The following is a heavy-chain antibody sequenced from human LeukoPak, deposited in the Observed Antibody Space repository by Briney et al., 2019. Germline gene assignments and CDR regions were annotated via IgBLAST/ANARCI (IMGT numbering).Heavy chain of an antibody. J-gene: IGHJ2*01. CDR3: ARWVVPAGLWYFDL. CDR1: GGSISSYY. V-gene: IGHV4-59*01. Sequence: SETLSLTCTVSGGSISSYYWSWIRQPPGKGLEWIGYIYNSGSTKYNPSLKSRVTISVDTSKNQFSVKLSSVTAADTAVYYCARWVVPAGLWYFDLWGRGTLVSVSS. CDR2: IYNSGST. D-gene: IGHD2-2*01.